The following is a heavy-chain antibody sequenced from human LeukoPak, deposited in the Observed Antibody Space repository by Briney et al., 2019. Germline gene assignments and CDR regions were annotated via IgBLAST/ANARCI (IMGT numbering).Heavy chain of an antibody. D-gene: IGHD2-2*01. CDR2: IYTSGST. CDR1: GGSISSGSYY. V-gene: IGHV4-61*02. Sequence: SETLSLTCTVSGGSISSGSYYWRWIRQPAGKGLEWIGRIYTSGSTNYNPSLKSRVTISVDTSKNQFSLKLSSVTAADTAVYYCARGFSYCSSTSCYVHWFDPWGQGTLVTVSS. CDR3: ARGFSYCSSTSCYVHWFDP. J-gene: IGHJ5*02.